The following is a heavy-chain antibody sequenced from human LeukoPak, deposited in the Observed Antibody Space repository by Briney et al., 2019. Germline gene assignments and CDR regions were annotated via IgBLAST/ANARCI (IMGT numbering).Heavy chain of an antibody. CDR2: ILNDGSQE. CDR1: GFTFSSYG. V-gene: IGHV3-33*01. CDR3: ARDDALGDNALDI. D-gene: IGHD3-16*01. J-gene: IGHJ3*02. Sequence: GGSLRLSCAASGFTFSSYGMHWVRQAPGKGLEWVAVILNDGSQEKYADSVKGRFTVSRDNSKNTLFLQMNSLRAEDTAVYYCARDDALGDNALDIWGQGTMVTVSS.